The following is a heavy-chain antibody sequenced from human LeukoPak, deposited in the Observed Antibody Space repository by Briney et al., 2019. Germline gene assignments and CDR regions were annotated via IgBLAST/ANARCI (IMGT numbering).Heavy chain of an antibody. V-gene: IGHV1-24*01. J-gene: IGHJ4*02. CDR2: FDPEDGET. CDR1: GYTLTELS. Sequence: ASVKVSCKVSGYTLTELSMHWVRQAPGKGFEWMGGFDPEDGETIYAQKFQGRVTMTEDTSTDTAYMELSSLRSEDTAVYYCATLPHVNYGSGSHYFDYWGQGTLVTVSS. D-gene: IGHD3-10*01. CDR3: ATLPHVNYGSGSHYFDY.